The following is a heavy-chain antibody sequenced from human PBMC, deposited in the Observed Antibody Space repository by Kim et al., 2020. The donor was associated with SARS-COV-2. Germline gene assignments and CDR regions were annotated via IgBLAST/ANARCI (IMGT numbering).Heavy chain of an antibody. V-gene: IGHV1-18*01. CDR3: ARDRGLRTHDYGGNSGVKNAFDM. D-gene: IGHD4-17*01. Sequence: ASVKVSCKASGYTFTSYGISWVRQAPGQGLEWMGWISAYNGNTNYAQKLQGRVTMTTDASTSTAYMELRSLRSDDTAVYYCARDRGLRTHDYGGNSGVKNAFDMWGQGRMVTVSS. CDR1: GYTFTSYG. CDR2: ISAYNGNT. J-gene: IGHJ3*02.